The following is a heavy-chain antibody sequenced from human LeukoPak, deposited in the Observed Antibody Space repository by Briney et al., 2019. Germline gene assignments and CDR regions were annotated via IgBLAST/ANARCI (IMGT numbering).Heavy chain of an antibody. CDR3: ARFDSSGYYFYY. CDR1: GFTFSNYD. D-gene: IGHD3-22*01. Sequence: GGSLRLSCAASGFTFSNYDMHWVRQAPGKGLEWVSSIRYDGSNKYYADSVKGRFTISRDKAKNTLYLQMDSLRAEDTAVYFCARFDSSGYYFYYLGQGTLATVSS. J-gene: IGHJ4*02. V-gene: IGHV3-30*02. CDR2: IRYDGSNK.